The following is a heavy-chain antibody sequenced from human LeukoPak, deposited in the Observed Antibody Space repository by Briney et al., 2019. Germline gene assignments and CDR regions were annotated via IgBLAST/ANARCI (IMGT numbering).Heavy chain of an antibody. Sequence: ASVKVSCKASGYPFDNFGLTWVRQAPGQGLEWMGWISAYNGNTHYAQKFRGRLTLTAETSTSTAYLELRSLKSDDTAVYYCARDRVGGDLTGVSLYWGQGTLVTVSS. CDR3: ARDRVGGDLTGVSLY. CDR1: GYPFDNFG. D-gene: IGHD4-17*01. CDR2: ISAYNGNT. V-gene: IGHV1-18*01. J-gene: IGHJ4*01.